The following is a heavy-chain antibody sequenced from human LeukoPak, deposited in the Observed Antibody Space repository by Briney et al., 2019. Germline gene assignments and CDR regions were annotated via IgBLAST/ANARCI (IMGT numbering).Heavy chain of an antibody. D-gene: IGHD6-13*01. V-gene: IGHV1-18*01. CDR1: GYTFTSYG. CDR2: ISAYNGNT. Sequence: ASVKVSCKASGYTFTSYGISWMRQAPGQGLEWMGWISAYNGNTNYAQELQGRVTMTTDTSTSTAYMELRSLRSDDTAVYYCARDGIAAAGRFLNYWGQGTLVTVSS. CDR3: ARDGIAAAGRFLNY. J-gene: IGHJ4*02.